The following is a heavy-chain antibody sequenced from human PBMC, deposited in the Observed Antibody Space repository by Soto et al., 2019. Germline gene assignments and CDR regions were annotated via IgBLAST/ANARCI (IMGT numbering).Heavy chain of an antibody. D-gene: IGHD2-2*01. CDR3: TKPGLGCDSTSCYFYFDY. J-gene: IGHJ4*02. CDR1: GFTFTNYA. CDR2: ISPSTGNT. Sequence: HPXVSLRLSCATSGFTFTNYAVTWVRQAPGKGLEWVSTISPSTGNTYYADSVKGRLTISRDSSKNTLFLQMNSLTADDTARYYCTKPGLGCDSTSCYFYFDYWGQGTLVTVSS. V-gene: IGHV3-23*01.